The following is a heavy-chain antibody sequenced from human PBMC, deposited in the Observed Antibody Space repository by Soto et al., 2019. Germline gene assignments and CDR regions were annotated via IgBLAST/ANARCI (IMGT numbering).Heavy chain of an antibody. D-gene: IGHD3-10*01. Sequence: PGGSLRLSGVASVFTFSSHTLHWVRQTPGRRLEWVAYISSSGSTIYYAESVKGRFTVSRDNAKSSLSLQMDGLRDEDTAVYYCASGLGSSRSWGQGSRVTVSS. CDR3: ASGLGSSRS. CDR1: VFTFSSHT. CDR2: ISSSGSTI. V-gene: IGHV3-48*02. J-gene: IGHJ1*01.